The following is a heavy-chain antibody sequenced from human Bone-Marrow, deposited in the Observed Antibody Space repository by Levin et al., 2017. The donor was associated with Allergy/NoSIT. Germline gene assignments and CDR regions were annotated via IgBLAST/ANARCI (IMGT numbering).Heavy chain of an antibody. V-gene: IGHV4-39*07. CDR3: VGVDEDLSDDYSTYYFDY. Sequence: PSETLSLTCTVSGGSISTSSYYWGWIRQPPGKGLEWIGSIFYSGSTYYNPSLKSRVTISVDTSKNHFSLDLSSVTAADTAVYHCVGVDEDLSDDYSTYYFDYWGQGALVTVSS. CDR2: IFYSGST. J-gene: IGHJ4*02. D-gene: IGHD4-11*01. CDR1: GGSISTSSYY.